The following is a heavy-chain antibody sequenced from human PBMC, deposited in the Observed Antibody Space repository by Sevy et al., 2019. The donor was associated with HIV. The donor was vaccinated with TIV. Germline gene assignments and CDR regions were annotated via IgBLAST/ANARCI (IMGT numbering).Heavy chain of an antibody. Sequence: ASVKVSCKVSGYTLTQLSMHWVRQAPGKGLEWMGTFDPEDDKTIYAQKFQGRVTMTEDKSTDTAYMELSSLRSEDTDMFYCATTKDYYDNSGYPFDYWGQGTLVTVSS. CDR1: GYTLTQLS. CDR3: ATTKDYYDNSGYPFDY. D-gene: IGHD3-22*01. J-gene: IGHJ4*02. V-gene: IGHV1-24*01. CDR2: FDPEDDKT.